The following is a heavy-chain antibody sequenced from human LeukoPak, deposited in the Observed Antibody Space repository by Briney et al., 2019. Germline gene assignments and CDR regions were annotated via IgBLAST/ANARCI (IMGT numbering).Heavy chain of an antibody. Sequence: GASVTLSCSASGYTFTCYYMHWVRQAPGQGLEWMGWINPNSGGTNYAQKFPGRVTMTRDTSISTAYMELSRLRSDDTAVYYCARDRVVVVPAATRSSHYYYYGMDVWGQGTTVTVSS. CDR2: INPNSGGT. CDR3: ARDRVVVVPAATRSSHYYYYGMDV. D-gene: IGHD2-2*01. J-gene: IGHJ6*02. CDR1: GYTFTCYY. V-gene: IGHV1-2*02.